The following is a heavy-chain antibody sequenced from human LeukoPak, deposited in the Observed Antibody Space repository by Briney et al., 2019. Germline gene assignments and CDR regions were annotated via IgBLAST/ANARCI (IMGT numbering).Heavy chain of an antibody. J-gene: IGHJ4*02. D-gene: IGHD3-3*01. V-gene: IGHV1-18*01. CDR1: GYTFTSYG. Sequence: ASVKVSCKASGYTFTSYGISWVRQAPGQGLEWMGWISAYNGNTNYAQKLQGRVTMTTDTSTSTAYMELRSLRSDDTAVYYCARTYYDFWSGYSAPAAFDYWGQGTLVTVSS. CDR2: ISAYNGNT. CDR3: ARTYYDFWSGYSAPAAFDY.